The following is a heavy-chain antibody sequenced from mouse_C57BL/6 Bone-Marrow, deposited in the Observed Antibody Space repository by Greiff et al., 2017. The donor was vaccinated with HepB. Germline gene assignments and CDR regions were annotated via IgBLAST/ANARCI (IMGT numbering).Heavy chain of an antibody. CDR1: GFTFTDYN. V-gene: IGHV1-18*01. Sequence: EVQLQQSGPELVKPGASVKIPCKASGFTFTDYNMDWVKQSHGKSLEWIGDINPNNGGTIYNQKFKGQDTLSVDKSSSTAYMELRSLTSEDTAVDYCASAEVYYDYDGDWYFDVWGTGTTVTVSS. CDR2: INPNNGGT. D-gene: IGHD2-4*01. J-gene: IGHJ1*03. CDR3: ASAEVYYDYDGDWYFDV.